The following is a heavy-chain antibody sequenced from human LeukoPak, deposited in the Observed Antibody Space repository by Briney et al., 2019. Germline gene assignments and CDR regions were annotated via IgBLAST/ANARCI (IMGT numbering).Heavy chain of an antibody. V-gene: IGHV3-23*01. CDR1: GLTFTNYA. D-gene: IGHD3-22*01. Sequence: GXXXRLSCAASGLTFTNYAMSWVRQAPGKGGEWGAAINGHGSTTYYADCVKGRFTIDRENSKNNLYLQMNSLRAEDTAVYYCAGSGYYYGYFDYWGQGTLVTVSS. CDR2: INGHGSTT. J-gene: IGHJ4*02. CDR3: AGSGYYYGYFDY.